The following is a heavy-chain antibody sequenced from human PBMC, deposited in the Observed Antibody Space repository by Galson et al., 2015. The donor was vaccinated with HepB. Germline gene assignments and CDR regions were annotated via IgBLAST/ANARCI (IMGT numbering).Heavy chain of an antibody. Sequence: MHWVRQAPGQGLEWMGIINPSGGSTSYAQKFQGRVTMTEDTSTDTAYMELSSLRSEDTAVYYCATGVYSRTLTSPWDAFDIWGQGTMVTVSS. CDR2: INPSGGST. CDR3: ATGVYSRTLTSPWDAFDI. V-gene: IGHV1-46*01. J-gene: IGHJ3*02. D-gene: IGHD6-13*01.